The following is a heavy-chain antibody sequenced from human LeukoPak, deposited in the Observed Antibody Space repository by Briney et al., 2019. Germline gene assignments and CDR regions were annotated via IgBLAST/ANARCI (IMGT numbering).Heavy chain of an antibody. D-gene: IGHD2-8*01. CDR1: GYTFTGYY. Sequence: ASVKVSCKASGYTFTGYYMHWVRQAPGQGLEWMGWINPNSGGTNYAQKFQGRVAMTRDTSISTAYMELSRLRSDDTAVYYCARDPPGVRYGRPIFDFWGQGTLVTVSS. V-gene: IGHV1-2*02. CDR2: INPNSGGT. J-gene: IGHJ4*02. CDR3: ARDPPGVRYGRPIFDF.